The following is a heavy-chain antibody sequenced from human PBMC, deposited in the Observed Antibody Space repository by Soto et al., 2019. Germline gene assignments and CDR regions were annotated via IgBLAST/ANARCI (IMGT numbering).Heavy chain of an antibody. CDR3: AKDALPVYYRSRRNYWYFDL. J-gene: IGHJ2*01. D-gene: IGHD6-13*01. V-gene: IGHV3-23*01. Sequence: EVQLLESGGGLVQPGGSLRLSCAASGFTFSSYAMSWVRQAPGKGLEWVSAISGSGGSTYYADSVKGRFTISRDNSKTTLYLKMNSLRAEDTAVYYCAKDALPVYYRSRRNYWYFDLWGRGTLVTVSS. CDR1: GFTFSSYA. CDR2: ISGSGGST.